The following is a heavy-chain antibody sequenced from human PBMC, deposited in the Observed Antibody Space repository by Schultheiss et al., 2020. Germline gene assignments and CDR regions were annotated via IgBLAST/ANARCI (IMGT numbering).Heavy chain of an antibody. V-gene: IGHV4-30-4*01. CDR2: IYYSGST. CDR1: GGSISSGDYY. J-gene: IGHJ3*02. CDR3: ARELPSDGDDAFDI. D-gene: IGHD5-24*01. Sequence: SETLSLTCTVSGGSISSGDYYWSWIRQPPGKGLEWIGYIYYSGSTNYNPSLKSRVTISVDTSKNQFSLKLSSVTAADTAVYYCARELPSDGDDAFDIWGQGTMVTVSS.